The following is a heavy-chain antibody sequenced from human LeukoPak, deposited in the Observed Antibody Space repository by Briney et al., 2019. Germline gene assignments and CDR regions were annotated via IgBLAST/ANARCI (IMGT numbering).Heavy chain of an antibody. D-gene: IGHD5-12*01. CDR3: VRDSPGYGAYDFD. V-gene: IGHV3-7*01. Sequence: QPGGSLRLSCAASGFTFSSYWMSWVRQAPGKGLEWVANIKEDGSAKYYVDSVKGRFTISRDNAKNSLYLQMNNLSAEDTAVYYCVRDSPGYGAYDFDWGQGTLVTVSS. J-gene: IGHJ4*02. CDR1: GFTFSSYW. CDR2: IKEDGSAK.